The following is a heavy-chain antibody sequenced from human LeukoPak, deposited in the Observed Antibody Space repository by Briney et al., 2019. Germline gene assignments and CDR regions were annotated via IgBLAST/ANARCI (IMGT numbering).Heavy chain of an antibody. J-gene: IGHJ6*02. CDR3: ARSRYYYYGMDV. CDR2: INPNSGGT. Sequence: ASVKVSCKASGYTFTGYYMHWVRQAPGQGLEWMGWINPNSGGTNYAQKFQGWVTMTRDTSISTAYMELSRLRSDDTAVYYYARSRYYYYGMDVWGQGTTVTVSS. D-gene: IGHD2-2*01. V-gene: IGHV1-2*04. CDR1: GYTFTGYY.